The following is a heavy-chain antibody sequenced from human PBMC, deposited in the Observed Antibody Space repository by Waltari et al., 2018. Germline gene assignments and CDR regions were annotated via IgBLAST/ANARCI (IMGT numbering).Heavy chain of an antibody. CDR2: SNPSGGST. CDR1: GYTFTSYY. V-gene: IGHV1-46*01. J-gene: IGHJ6*02. D-gene: IGHD6-19*01. CDR3: AKRSGSGYYYYYGMDV. Sequence: QVQLVQSGAEVKKPGASVKVSCKASGYTFTSYYMHWVRQAPGQGLEWMGISNPSGGSTSYAQKFQGRVTMTRDTSTSTVYMELNSLRAEDTAVYYCAKRSGSGYYYYYGMDVWGQGTTVTVSS.